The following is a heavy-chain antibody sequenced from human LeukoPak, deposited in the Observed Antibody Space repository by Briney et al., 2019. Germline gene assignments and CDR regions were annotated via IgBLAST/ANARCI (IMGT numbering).Heavy chain of an antibody. CDR3: ARTAKYSSSWRGPYNWFDP. V-gene: IGHV4-59*01. D-gene: IGHD6-13*01. CDR1: GGSISSYY. J-gene: IGHJ5*02. CDR2: IYYSGST. Sequence: PSETLSLTCTVSGGSISSYYWSWIRQPPGKGLEWIGYIYYSGSTNYNPSLKSRVTISVDTSKNQFSLKLSSVTAADTAVYYCARTAKYSSSWRGPYNWFDPWGQGTLVTVSS.